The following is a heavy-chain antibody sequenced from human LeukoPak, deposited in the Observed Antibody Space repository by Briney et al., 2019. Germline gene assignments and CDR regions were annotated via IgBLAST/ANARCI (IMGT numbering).Heavy chain of an antibody. CDR1: GYTFTSYD. D-gene: IGHD3-16*02. Sequence: ASVKVSCKASGYTFTSYDINWVRQATGQGLEWMGWMNPNSGNTGYAQRFQGRVTMTRNTSISTAYMELSGLRSEDTAVYYCARTNPKTYYDYVWGSYRFDYWGQGTLVTVSS. CDR3: ARTNPKTYYDYVWGSYRFDY. V-gene: IGHV1-8*01. CDR2: MNPNSGNT. J-gene: IGHJ4*02.